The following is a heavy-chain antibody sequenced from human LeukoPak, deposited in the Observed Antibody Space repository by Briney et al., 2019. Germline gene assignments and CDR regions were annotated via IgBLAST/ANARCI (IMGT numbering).Heavy chain of an antibody. J-gene: IGHJ4*02. CDR3: ARILYYDSSGPPDY. CDR2: ISAYNGDT. D-gene: IGHD3-22*01. Sequence: ASVKVSCKASGYSFTAFYIHWVRQAPGQGLEWMGWISAYNGDTNYAQRLQGRVTMTTDTSTSTAYMELRSLRSDDTAVYYCARILYYDSSGPPDYWGQGTLVTVSS. V-gene: IGHV1-18*04. CDR1: GYSFTAFY.